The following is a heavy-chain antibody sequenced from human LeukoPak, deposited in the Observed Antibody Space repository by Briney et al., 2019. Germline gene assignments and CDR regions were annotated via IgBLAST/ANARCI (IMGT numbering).Heavy chain of an antibody. Sequence: GESLKISCTSSGHTFTNYWIGWVRQMPGKGLEWMGIIYPDDSDSRYSPSFQGQATVSVDKFINTAYLQLSSLKASDTAMYYCARHRSVSSGNWYLDLWGRGTLVTVSS. D-gene: IGHD6-19*01. CDR3: ARHRSVSSGNWYLDL. V-gene: IGHV5-51*01. CDR1: GHTFTNYW. J-gene: IGHJ2*01. CDR2: IYPDDSDS.